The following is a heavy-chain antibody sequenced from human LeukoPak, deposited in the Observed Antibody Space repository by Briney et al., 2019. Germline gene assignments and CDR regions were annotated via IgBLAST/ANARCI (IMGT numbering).Heavy chain of an antibody. Sequence: GGSLRLSCAASGFTFSSYAMSWVRQAPGKGLEWVSAISGSDDNTYYADSVKGLFTISRDNSKNTLYLQMNSLRAEDTALYYCAKPDSSSWYGRGFDYWGQGTLVTVSS. V-gene: IGHV3-23*01. J-gene: IGHJ4*02. CDR3: AKPDSSSWYGRGFDY. CDR2: ISGSDDNT. CDR1: GFTFSSYA. D-gene: IGHD6-13*01.